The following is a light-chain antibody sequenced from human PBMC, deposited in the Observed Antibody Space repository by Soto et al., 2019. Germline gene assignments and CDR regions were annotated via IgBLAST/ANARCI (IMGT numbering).Light chain of an antibody. CDR1: QGISNY. CDR3: QKFNSART. J-gene: IGKJ1*01. Sequence: DIQMTQSPSFLSASVGDRVTITCRASQGISNYLAWYQQKPGKVPQLLIYSASTLQSGVPSRFSGSGSGTDFALTISSLQPEDVATYYCQKFNSARTFGQGTKVEIK. V-gene: IGKV1-27*01. CDR2: SAS.